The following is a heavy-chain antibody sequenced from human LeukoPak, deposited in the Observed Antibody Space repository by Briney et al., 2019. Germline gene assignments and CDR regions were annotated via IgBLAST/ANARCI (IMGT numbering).Heavy chain of an antibody. D-gene: IGHD3-10*01. CDR2: ISWDGGST. J-gene: IGHJ6*03. Sequence: PGGSLRLSCAASGFTFDDYAMHWVRQAPGKGLEWVSLISWDGGSTYYADSVKGRFTISRDNSKNSLYLQMNSLRAEDTALYYCAKDKQDTMVRGVIFYYYYYMDVWGKGTTVTVSS. CDR1: GFTFDDYA. CDR3: AKDKQDTMVRGVIFYYYYYMDV. V-gene: IGHV3-43D*03.